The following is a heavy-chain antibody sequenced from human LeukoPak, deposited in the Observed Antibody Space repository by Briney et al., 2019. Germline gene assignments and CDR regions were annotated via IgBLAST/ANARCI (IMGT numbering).Heavy chain of an antibody. CDR3: ARSSSGYYFDY. CDR1: GFTFSSYD. CDR2: IGTAGDP. D-gene: IGHD6-19*01. V-gene: IGHV3-13*05. Sequence: GGSLRLSCAASGFTFSSYDVHWVRQATGKGLEWVSAIGTAGDPYYPGSVKGRFTISRKNAKNSLYLQMNSLRAGDTAVYYCARSSSGYYFDYWGQGTLVTVSS. J-gene: IGHJ4*02.